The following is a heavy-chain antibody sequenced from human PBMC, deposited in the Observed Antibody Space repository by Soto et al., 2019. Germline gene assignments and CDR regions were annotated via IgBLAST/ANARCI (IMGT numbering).Heavy chain of an antibody. CDR2: INPNSGGT. J-gene: IGHJ6*02. V-gene: IGHV1-2*04. CDR3: ARSISITIFGVGKGGMDV. D-gene: IGHD3-3*01. CDR1: GYTFTGYY. Sequence: AASVKVSCKASGYTFTGYYMHWVRQAPGQGLEWMGWINPNSGGTNYAQKFQGWVTMTRDTSISTAYMELSRLRSDDTAVYYCARSISITIFGVGKGGMDVWGQGTTVTVSS.